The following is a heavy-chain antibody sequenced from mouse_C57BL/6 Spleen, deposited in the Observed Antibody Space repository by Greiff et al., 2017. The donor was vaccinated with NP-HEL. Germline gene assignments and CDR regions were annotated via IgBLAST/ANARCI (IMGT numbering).Heavy chain of an antibody. V-gene: IGHV1-69*01. Sequence: QVQLQQSGAELVMPGASVKLSCKASGYTFTSYWMHWVKQRPGQGLEWIGEIDPSDSYTNYNQKFKGKSTLTVDKSSSTAYMQLSSLTSEDSAVYYCARHYYGSSFAMDYWGQGTSVTVSS. J-gene: IGHJ4*01. D-gene: IGHD1-1*01. CDR3: ARHYYGSSFAMDY. CDR2: IDPSDSYT. CDR1: GYTFTSYW.